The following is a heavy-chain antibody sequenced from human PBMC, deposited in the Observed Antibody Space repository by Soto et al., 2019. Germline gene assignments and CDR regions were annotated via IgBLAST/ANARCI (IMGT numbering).Heavy chain of an antibody. J-gene: IGHJ5*02. CDR3: ARVNPPYP. Sequence: GGSLRLSCAASGFTVSSNYMSWVRQAPGKGPEWISFIYGGGATLYADSVKGRFTISRDNSKNTVYLQMNGLRLDDTAMYYCARVNPPYPWGQGTQVTVSS. V-gene: IGHV3-53*01. CDR1: GFTVSSNY. CDR2: IYGGGAT.